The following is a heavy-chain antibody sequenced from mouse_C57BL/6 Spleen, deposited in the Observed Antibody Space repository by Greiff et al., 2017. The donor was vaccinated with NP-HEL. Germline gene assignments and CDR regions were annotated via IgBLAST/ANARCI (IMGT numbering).Heavy chain of an antibody. CDR3: ARSHYGSSSYFDD. J-gene: IGHJ2*01. CDR1: GYTFTNYW. V-gene: IGHV1-63*01. D-gene: IGHD1-1*01. CDR2: IYPGGGYT. Sequence: VQLQQSGAELVRPGTSVKMSCKASGYTFTNYWIGWAKQRPGHGLEWIGDIYPGGGYTNYNEKFKGKATLTADKSSSTAYMQFSSLTSEDSAIYYCARSHYGSSSYFDDWGQGTTLTVSS.